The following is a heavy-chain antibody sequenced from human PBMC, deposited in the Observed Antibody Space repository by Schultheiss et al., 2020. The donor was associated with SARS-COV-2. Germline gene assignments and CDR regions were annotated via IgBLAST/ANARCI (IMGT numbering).Heavy chain of an antibody. CDR2: IYYSGST. Sequence: SETLSLTCAVSGDSISSSIWWSWVRQPPGKGLEWIGSIYYSGSTYYNPSLKSRVTISVDTSKNQFSLKLSSVTAADTAVYYCARGEMATTGGFDYWGQGTLVTVSS. CDR3: ARGEMATTGGFDY. D-gene: IGHD5-24*01. V-gene: IGHV4-4*02. J-gene: IGHJ4*02. CDR1: GDSISSSIW.